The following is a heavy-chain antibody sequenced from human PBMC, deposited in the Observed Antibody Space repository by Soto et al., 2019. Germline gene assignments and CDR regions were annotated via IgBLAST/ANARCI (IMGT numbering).Heavy chain of an antibody. D-gene: IGHD5-12*01. Sequence: ASVKVSCKASGYTFTGYYVHWVRQAPGQGLEWMGWINPNSGDTNYAQKFQGRVAMTRDTSISTAYVGLSRLRSDDTAVYYCARTYSGRNAFDIWGQGTMVTVSS. V-gene: IGHV1-2*02. CDR1: GYTFTGYY. J-gene: IGHJ3*02. CDR3: ARTYSGRNAFDI. CDR2: INPNSGDT.